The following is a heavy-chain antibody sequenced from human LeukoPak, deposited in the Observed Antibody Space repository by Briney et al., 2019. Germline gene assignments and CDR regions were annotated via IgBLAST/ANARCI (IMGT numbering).Heavy chain of an antibody. CDR1: GFTVSSNY. D-gene: IGHD5-18*01. V-gene: IGHV3-53*01. J-gene: IGHJ4*02. CDR3: ARVDVDTAMAFDY. CDR2: IYSGGST. Sequence: PGGSLRLSCAASGFTVSSNYMSWVRQAPGKGLEWVSVIYSGGSTYYADSVKGRFTISRDNSKNTLYLQMNSLRAEDTAVYYCARVDVDTAMAFDYWGQGTLVTVTS.